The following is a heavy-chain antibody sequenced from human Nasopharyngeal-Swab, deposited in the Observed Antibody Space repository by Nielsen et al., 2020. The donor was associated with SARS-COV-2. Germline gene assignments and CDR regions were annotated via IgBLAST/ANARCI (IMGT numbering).Heavy chain of an antibody. CDR3: ARDMLLGAGRAYYYYMDV. CDR1: GFTVSRNY. Sequence: GESLKISCAASGFTVSRNYMSWVRQAPGKGLEWVSVIYSGGTTYYADSVKGRFTISRDNSKNTLYLQMNSLRAEDTAVYYCARDMLLGAGRAYYYYMDVWGKGTTVTVSS. CDR2: IYSGGTT. D-gene: IGHD3-10*01. J-gene: IGHJ6*03. V-gene: IGHV3-53*01.